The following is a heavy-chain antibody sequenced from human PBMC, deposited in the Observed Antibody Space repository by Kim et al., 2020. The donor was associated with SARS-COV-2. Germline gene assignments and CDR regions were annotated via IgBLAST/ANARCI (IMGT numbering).Heavy chain of an antibody. J-gene: IGHJ4*02. CDR1: GYTFTSYA. D-gene: IGHD6-13*01. CDR2: INAGNGNT. Sequence: ASVKVSCKASGYTFTSYAMHWVRQAPGQRLEWIGWINAGNGNTKYSQKFQGRVTITRDTSASTAYMELSSLRSEDTAVYYCARDLEDSSWYNCCDYWGQGTLVTVSS. CDR3: ARDLEDSSWYNCCDY. V-gene: IGHV1-3*01.